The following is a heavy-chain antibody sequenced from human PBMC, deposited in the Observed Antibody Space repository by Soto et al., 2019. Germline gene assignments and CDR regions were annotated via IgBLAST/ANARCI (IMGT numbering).Heavy chain of an antibody. CDR3: VRQGFGPLHGLVDV. CDR1: NDSSSRYK. D-gene: IGHD3-10*01. CDR2: IDNKESI. V-gene: IGHV4-59*08. J-gene: IGHJ6*02. Sequence: PSATLSLTCTVSNDSSSRYKSTCIRQPPGTELEWIGYIDNKESISYNPSLRSRITITISIDTSTKQVSLRLSTMTAPETDRNYCVRQGFGPLHGLVDVWGQGTTVTVS.